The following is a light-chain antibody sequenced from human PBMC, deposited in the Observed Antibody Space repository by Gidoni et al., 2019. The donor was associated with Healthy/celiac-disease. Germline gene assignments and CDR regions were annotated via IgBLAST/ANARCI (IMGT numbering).Light chain of an antibody. Sequence: QRVTISCTGSSSNIGAGYDVHWYQQLPGTAPKLLIYGNSNRPSGVPDRFSGSKSGTSASRASTGLQAEDEADYYCQSCDSSPHWVFGGGTKRTVL. CDR3: QSCDSSPHWV. CDR1: SSNIGAGYD. CDR2: GNS. J-gene: IGLJ3*02. V-gene: IGLV1-40*01.